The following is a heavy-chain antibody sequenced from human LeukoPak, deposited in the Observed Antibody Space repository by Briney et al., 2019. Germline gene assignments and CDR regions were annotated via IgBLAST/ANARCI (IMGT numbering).Heavy chain of an antibody. CDR2: IYYSGST. CDR3: PTHRTILSTSVPYCFHP. CDR1: GGSISSSSYY. Sequence: PSETLSLTCTVSGGSISSSSYYWGWIRQPPGKGLEWIGSIYYSGSTYYNPSLKSRVTISVDTSKNQFSLKLSSVTAAATAVYSCPTHRTILSTSVPYCFHPWGQGPLVTVSS. D-gene: IGHD5-24*01. J-gene: IGHJ5*02. V-gene: IGHV4-39*01.